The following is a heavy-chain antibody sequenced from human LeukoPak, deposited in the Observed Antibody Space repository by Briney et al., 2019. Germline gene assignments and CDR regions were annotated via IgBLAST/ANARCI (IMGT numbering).Heavy chain of an antibody. D-gene: IGHD3-9*01. CDR3: AREGYDILTDYFDY. CDR1: GDSVSSSNYY. J-gene: IGHJ4*02. V-gene: IGHV4-61*02. Sequence: SETLSLTCTVSGDSVSSSNYYWSWIRQPAGKGLEWIGRIYTSGSTNYNPSLKSRVTMSVDTSKNQFSLKLSSVTAADTAVYYCAREGYDILTDYFDYWGQGTLVTVSS. CDR2: IYTSGST.